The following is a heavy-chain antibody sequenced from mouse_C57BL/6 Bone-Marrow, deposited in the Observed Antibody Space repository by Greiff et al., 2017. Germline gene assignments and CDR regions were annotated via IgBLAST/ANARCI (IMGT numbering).Heavy chain of an antibody. CDR2: IDPENGDT. V-gene: IGHV14-4*01. D-gene: IGHD2-4*01. Sequence: VQLQQSGAELVRPGASVKLSCTASGFNIKDDYMHWVKQRPEQGLEWIGWIDPENGDTEYASKFQGKANITADTSSNTAYLQLSSLTSEDTAVYYCSLYYDYAWFAYWGQGTLVTVSA. J-gene: IGHJ3*01. CDR1: GFNIKDDY. CDR3: SLYYDYAWFAY.